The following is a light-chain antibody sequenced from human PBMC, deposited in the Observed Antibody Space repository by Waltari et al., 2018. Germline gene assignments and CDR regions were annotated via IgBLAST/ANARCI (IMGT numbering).Light chain of an antibody. CDR3: QQYYSTPRT. Sequence: DIVMTQSPDSLAVSLAERATINCQSSPSVLYSSNNKNYLAWYQQKPGQPPKLLIYWASTRESGVPDRFSGSGSGTDFTLTISSLQAEDVAVYYCQQYYSTPRTFGQGTKVEIK. CDR1: PSVLYSSNNKNY. V-gene: IGKV4-1*01. CDR2: WAS. J-gene: IGKJ1*01.